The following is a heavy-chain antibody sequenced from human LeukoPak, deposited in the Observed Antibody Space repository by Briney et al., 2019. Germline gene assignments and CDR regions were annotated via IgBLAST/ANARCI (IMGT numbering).Heavy chain of an antibody. J-gene: IGHJ6*03. CDR1: GGSFSDYY. Sequence: PSETLSLTCVVYGGSFSDYYWSWIRQPPGKGLEWIGEINHSGSTKYNPSLKSRVTISVHMSKNQFSLKLSSVTAADTAVYYCARGEGALAGRRWPYYFYYYMDVWGRGTTVTVSS. CDR2: INHSGST. D-gene: IGHD6-19*01. CDR3: ARGEGALAGRRWPYYFYYYMDV. V-gene: IGHV4-34*01.